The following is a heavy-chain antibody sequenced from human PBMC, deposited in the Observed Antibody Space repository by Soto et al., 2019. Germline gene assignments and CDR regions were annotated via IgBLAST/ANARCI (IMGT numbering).Heavy chain of an antibody. Sequence: HPGGSLRLSCAASGFTFSSYWMHWVRQAPGKGLVWVSRINSDGSSTSYADSVKGRFTISRDNAKNTLYLQMNSLRAEDTAVYYCARDRLPVVAYTISTYYYYGMDVWGQGTTVTVSS. J-gene: IGHJ6*02. CDR1: GFTFSSYW. CDR2: INSDGSST. CDR3: ARDRLPVVAYTISTYYYYGMDV. V-gene: IGHV3-74*01. D-gene: IGHD2-2*01.